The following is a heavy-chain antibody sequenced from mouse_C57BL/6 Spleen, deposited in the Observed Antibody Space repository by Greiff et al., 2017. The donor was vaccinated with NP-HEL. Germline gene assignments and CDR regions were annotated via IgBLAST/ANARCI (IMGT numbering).Heavy chain of an antibody. J-gene: IGHJ1*03. Sequence: VQLQQSGPELVKPGASVKISCKASGYAFSSSWMNWVKQRPGKGLEWIGRIYPGDGDTNYNGKFKGKATLTADKSSSTAYMQLSSLTSEDSAVYFCAREGNYPWYFDVWGTGTTVTVSS. CDR2: IYPGDGDT. CDR1: GYAFSSSW. V-gene: IGHV1-82*01. D-gene: IGHD2-1*01. CDR3: AREGNYPWYFDV.